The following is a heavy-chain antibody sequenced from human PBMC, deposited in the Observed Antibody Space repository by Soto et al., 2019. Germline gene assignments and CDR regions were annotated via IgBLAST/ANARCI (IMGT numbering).Heavy chain of an antibody. CDR3: ARAYCSGGSCYSGFDY. D-gene: IGHD2-15*01. V-gene: IGHV1-18*01. J-gene: IGHJ4*02. Sequence: ASVKVSCKASGYMFTSYGISWVRQAPGQGLEWMGWISPYNGETSYAQILQGRVTMTTDTSTSTAYMELRSLKSDDTAVYYCARAYCSGGSCYSGFDYWGQGTLVTVSS. CDR1: GYMFTSYG. CDR2: ISPYNGET.